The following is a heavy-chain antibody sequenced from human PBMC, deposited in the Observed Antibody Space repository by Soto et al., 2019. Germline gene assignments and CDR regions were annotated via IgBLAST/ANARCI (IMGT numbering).Heavy chain of an antibody. Sequence: GGSLRLSCAASGFTFSNYDMHWVRQTTGKGLEWVSAIGTTGDQYYPGSVKGRSTISRDNAKNSLYLQMNSLTVEETGVYFCGRGSSGWYSEVDFWGQGTLVTVSS. CDR2: IGTTGDQ. V-gene: IGHV3-13*05. CDR3: GRGSSGWYSEVDF. J-gene: IGHJ4*02. D-gene: IGHD6-19*01. CDR1: GFTFSNYD.